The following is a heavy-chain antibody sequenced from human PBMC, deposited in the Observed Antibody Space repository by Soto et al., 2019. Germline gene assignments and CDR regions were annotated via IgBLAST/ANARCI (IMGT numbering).Heavy chain of an antibody. CDR3: AKEVYSYGLPDDDAFDI. V-gene: IGHV3-30*18. Sequence: GGSLRFSCAASGFTFSTYGMHWVRQAPGKGLEWLAAISYDGNNIQYADSVKGRFTISRDKSKNTLYLQINSLRPEDTAVYYCAKEVYSYGLPDDDAFDIWGQGTKVTVS. CDR1: GFTFSTYG. D-gene: IGHD5-18*01. CDR2: ISYDGNNI. J-gene: IGHJ3*02.